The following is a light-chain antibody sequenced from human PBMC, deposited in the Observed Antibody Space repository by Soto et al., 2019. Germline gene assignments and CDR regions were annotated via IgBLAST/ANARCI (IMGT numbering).Light chain of an antibody. CDR2: RNN. CDR1: SSNIGSNY. V-gene: IGLV1-47*01. J-gene: IGLJ3*02. Sequence: QSVLTQPPSASGTPGQRVTISCSGSSSNIGSNYVYWYQQLPGTAPKLLIYRNNQRPSGVPDRFSGSKSGTSASLAISGLRSEDEADYYCAAWEDSLSGWVFGGGTKSTFL. CDR3: AAWEDSLSGWV.